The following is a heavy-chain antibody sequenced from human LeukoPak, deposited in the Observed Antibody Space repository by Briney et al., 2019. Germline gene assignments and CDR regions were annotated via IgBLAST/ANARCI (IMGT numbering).Heavy chain of an antibody. D-gene: IGHD3-10*01. V-gene: IGHV4-39*01. J-gene: IGHJ4*02. CDR1: GGSISSSSYY. CDR3: ARGVLLWFGESYYFDY. CDR2: IYYSGST. Sequence: PSETLSPTCTVSGGSISSSSYYWGWIRQPPGKGLEWIGSIYYSGSTYYNPSLKSRVTISVDTSKNQFSLKLSSVTAADTAVYYCARGVLLWFGESYYFDYWGQGTLVTVSS.